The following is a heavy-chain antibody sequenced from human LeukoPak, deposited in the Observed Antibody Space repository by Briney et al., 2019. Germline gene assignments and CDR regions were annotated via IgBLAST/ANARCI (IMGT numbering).Heavy chain of an antibody. D-gene: IGHD3-22*01. CDR1: GFTFSSYG. J-gene: IGHJ5*02. CDR3: ARWYYYETSGLYYGSFDN. Sequence: GGSLRLSCAASGFTFSSYGMSWVRQAPGKGLQWVSVIIGSGSSTYYADSVKGRFTISRDNARNTLYLQMNSLRAEDTAVYYCARWYYYETSGLYYGSFDNWGQGTLVTVSS. CDR2: IIGSGSST. V-gene: IGHV3-23*01.